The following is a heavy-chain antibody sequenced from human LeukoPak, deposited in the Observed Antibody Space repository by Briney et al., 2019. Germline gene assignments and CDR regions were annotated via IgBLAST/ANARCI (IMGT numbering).Heavy chain of an antibody. CDR3: AKASSSGWYPHYFDY. CDR1: GFTFSTSA. D-gene: IGHD6-19*01. J-gene: IGHJ4*02. CDR2: ISESGGST. V-gene: IGHV3-23*01. Sequence: PGGSLRLSCVVSGFTFSTSAMSWVRQAPGKGLEWVSGISESGGSTYYADSVKGRFTSSRDNSKNTLYLQMNSLRAEDTAVYYCAKASSSGWYPHYFDYWGQGTLVTVSS.